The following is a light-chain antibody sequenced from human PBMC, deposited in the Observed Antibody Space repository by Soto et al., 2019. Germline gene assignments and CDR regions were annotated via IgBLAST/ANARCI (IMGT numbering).Light chain of an antibody. Sequence: QSALTQPASVSGSRGQSITISCTGTSSDVGAYNYVSWFQHHPGKAPKLIIYEVTDRPSGVSNRFSGSKSGNTASLTISGLQAEDEAEYYCSSYTNINTRACVFGTGTKLTVL. J-gene: IGLJ1*01. CDR3: SSYTNINTRACV. V-gene: IGLV2-14*01. CDR1: SSDVGAYNY. CDR2: EVT.